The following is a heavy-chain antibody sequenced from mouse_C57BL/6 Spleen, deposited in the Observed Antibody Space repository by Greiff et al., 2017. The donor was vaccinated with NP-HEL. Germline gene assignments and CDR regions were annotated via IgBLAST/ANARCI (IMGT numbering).Heavy chain of an antibody. D-gene: IGHD2-4*01. CDR1: GYSITSGYY. CDR2: ISYDGSN. J-gene: IGHJ2*01. V-gene: IGHV3-6*01. CDR3: ARRYDYDALGFDY. Sequence: EVQLQQSGPGLVKPSQSLSLTCSVTGYSITSGYYWNWIRQFPGNNLEWMGYISYDGSNNYNPSLKNRISITRDPSKNQFFLKLNSVTTEDTATYYCARRYDYDALGFDYWGQGTTLTVSS.